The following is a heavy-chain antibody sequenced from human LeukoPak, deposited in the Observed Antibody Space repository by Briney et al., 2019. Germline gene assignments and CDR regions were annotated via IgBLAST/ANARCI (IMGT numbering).Heavy chain of an antibody. CDR2: INPNSGGT. CDR1: GYTFTGYY. J-gene: IGHJ6*03. V-gene: IGHV1-2*02. Sequence: ASVKVSCKASGYTFTGYYMHWVRQAPGQGLEWMGWINPNSGGTNYAQKFQGRVTMARDTSISTAYMELSRLRSDDTAVYYCAREYEGGYYMDVWGKGTTVTVSS. CDR3: AREYEGGYYMDV. D-gene: IGHD2-8*01.